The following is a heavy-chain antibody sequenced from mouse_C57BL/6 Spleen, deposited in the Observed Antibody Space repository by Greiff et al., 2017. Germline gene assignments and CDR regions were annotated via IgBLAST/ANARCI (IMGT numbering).Heavy chain of an antibody. CDR1: GFSLTSYA. D-gene: IGHD1-1*01. J-gene: IGHJ2*01. CDR3: ARNYYGSSFHFDY. CDR2: IWTGGGT. Sequence: VQVVESGPGLVAPSQSLSITCTVSGFSLTSYAISWVSQPPGKGLEWIGVIWTGGGTNYNSALKSRLIIIKDNSKSQVYLKMNSLQTDDTARYYCARNYYGSSFHFDYWGQGTTLTVSS. V-gene: IGHV2-9-1*01.